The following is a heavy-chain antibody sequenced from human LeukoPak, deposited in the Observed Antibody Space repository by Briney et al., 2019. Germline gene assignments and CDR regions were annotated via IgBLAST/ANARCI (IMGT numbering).Heavy chain of an antibody. CDR1: GGSISSYY. CDR2: IYYSGST. J-gene: IGHJ5*02. D-gene: IGHD3-10*01. Sequence: SETLSLTCTVSGGSISSYYWSWIRQPPGKGLEWIGYIYYSGSTNYNPSLKSRVTISVDTSKNQFSLKLSSVTAADTAVYYCARRGSITMVRGVSWFDPWGQGTLVTVPS. CDR3: ARRGSITMVRGVSWFDP. V-gene: IGHV4-59*08.